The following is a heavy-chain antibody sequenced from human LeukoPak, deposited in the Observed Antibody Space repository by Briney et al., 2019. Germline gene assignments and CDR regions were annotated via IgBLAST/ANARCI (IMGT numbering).Heavy chain of an antibody. V-gene: IGHV3-23*01. D-gene: IGHD2-15*01. CDR3: AKDCSGGSCYFDY. CDR2: ISGSGGST. J-gene: IGHJ4*02. Sequence: LAGGSLRLSCAASGFTFSSYAMSWVRQAPGKGLEWVSDISGSGGSTYYADSVKGRFTISRDNSKNTLYLQMNSLRAEDTAVYYCAKDCSGGSCYFDYWGQGTLVTVSS. CDR1: GFTFSSYA.